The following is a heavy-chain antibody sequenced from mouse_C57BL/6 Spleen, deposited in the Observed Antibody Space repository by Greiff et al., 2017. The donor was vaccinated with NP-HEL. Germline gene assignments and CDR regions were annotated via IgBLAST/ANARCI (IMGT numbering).Heavy chain of an antibody. V-gene: IGHV1-69*01. CDR3: ARGDWDGAWFAY. Sequence: QVQLKQPGAELVMPGASVKLSCKASGYTFTSYWMHWVKQRPGQGLEWIGEIDPSDSYTNYNQKFKGKSTLTVDKSSSTAYMQLSRLTSEDSAVYDCARGDWDGAWFAYWGQGTLVTVSA. D-gene: IGHD4-1*01. CDR2: IDPSDSYT. CDR1: GYTFTSYW. J-gene: IGHJ3*01.